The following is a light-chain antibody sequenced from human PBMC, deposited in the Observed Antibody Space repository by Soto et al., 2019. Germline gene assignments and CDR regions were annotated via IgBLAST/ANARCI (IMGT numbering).Light chain of an antibody. V-gene: IGKV3-20*01. CDR3: QQYGGSWT. Sequence: EIVLTQSPGTLSLSPGERATLSCRASQSVSSSYLAWYQQRPGQAPRLLIYGASSRATGIPDRFSGSGSGTDFTLTINRLESEDFAVYYCQQYGGSWTFGQGTKVDI. CDR2: GAS. J-gene: IGKJ1*01. CDR1: QSVSSSY.